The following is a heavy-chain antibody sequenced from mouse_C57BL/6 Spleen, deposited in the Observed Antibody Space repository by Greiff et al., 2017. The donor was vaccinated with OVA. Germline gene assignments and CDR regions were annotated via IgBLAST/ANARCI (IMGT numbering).Heavy chain of an antibody. V-gene: IGHV2-9-1*01. D-gene: IGHD1-1*01. CDR2: IWTGGGT. J-gene: IGHJ2*01. Sequence: VHLVESGPGLVAPSQSLSITCTVSGFSLTSYAISWVRQPPGKGLEWLGVIWTGGGTNYNSALKSRLSISKDNSKSQVFLKMNSLQTDDTARYYCARTPYYYGSSPFDYWGQGTTLTVSS. CDR3: ARTPYYYGSSPFDY. CDR1: GFSLTSYA.